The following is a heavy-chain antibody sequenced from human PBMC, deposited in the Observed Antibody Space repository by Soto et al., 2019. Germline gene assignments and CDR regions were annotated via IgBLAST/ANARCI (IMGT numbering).Heavy chain of an antibody. Sequence: QVQLQESGPGLVKPSQTLSLTCTVSGGSISSGGYYWSWIRQHPGKGLEWIGYIYYSGSTYYNPALKSRVTISVDTSKNQFSLKLSSVTAADTAVYYCARDGPGGPYYFDYWGQGTQVTVSS. J-gene: IGHJ4*02. V-gene: IGHV4-31*03. CDR2: IYYSGST. D-gene: IGHD3-16*01. CDR1: GGSISSGGYY. CDR3: ARDGPGGPYYFDY.